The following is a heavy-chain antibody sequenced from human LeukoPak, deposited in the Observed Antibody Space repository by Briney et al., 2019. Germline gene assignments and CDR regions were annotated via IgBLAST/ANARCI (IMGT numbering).Heavy chain of an antibody. CDR3: ARDDNWGFDY. V-gene: IGHV3-21*05. CDR1: GFAFSDYS. CDR2: IRGSRSGLGSGN. D-gene: IGHD7-27*01. J-gene: IGHJ4*02. Sequence: GGSLRLSCAASGFAFSDYSMNWVRQAPGKGLEWVANIRGSRSGLGSGNYCAGSVKGRFTISRDNLKNSLYLQMDSLRADDTAFYYCARDDNWGFDYWGQGALVTVSS.